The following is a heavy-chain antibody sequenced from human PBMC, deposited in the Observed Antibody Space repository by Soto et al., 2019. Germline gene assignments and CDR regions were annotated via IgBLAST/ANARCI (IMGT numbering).Heavy chain of an antibody. CDR2: INHSGST. J-gene: IGHJ4*02. CDR3: ARSLRYFDWLLYESYFDY. CDR1: GGSFSGYY. V-gene: IGHV4-34*01. Sequence: SGTLSLTCAVYGGSFSGYYWSWIRQPPGKGLEWIGEINHSGSTNYNPSLKSRVTISVDTSKNQFSLKLSSVTAADTAVYYCARSLRYFDWLLYESYFDYWGQGTLVTVSS. D-gene: IGHD3-9*01.